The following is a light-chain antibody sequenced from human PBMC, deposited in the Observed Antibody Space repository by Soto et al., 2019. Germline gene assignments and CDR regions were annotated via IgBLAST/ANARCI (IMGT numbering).Light chain of an antibody. CDR3: QQLNSYPYT. Sequence: DIQLTQSPSFLSASVGDRVTITCRASQGISSYLAWYQQEPGKAPKLLIYVASTLQSGVPSKFSGSGSGTEFALTISSLQPEDFATYYCQQLNSYPYTFGQGTKREIK. V-gene: IGKV1-9*01. CDR1: QGISSY. J-gene: IGKJ2*01. CDR2: VAS.